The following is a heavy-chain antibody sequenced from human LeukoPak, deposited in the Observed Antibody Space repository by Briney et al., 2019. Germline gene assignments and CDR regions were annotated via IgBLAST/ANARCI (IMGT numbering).Heavy chain of an antibody. CDR2: IYTSGNT. J-gene: IGHJ4*02. V-gene: IGHV4-4*07. CDR1: GGSITNYY. CDR3: ARSGSSWSNDYFDY. D-gene: IGHD6-13*01. Sequence: SETLSLTCTVSGGSITNYYWSWIRQPAGKGLEWIGRIYTSGNTNYNPSLKSRVTMSVDTSKNQFSLKLSSVTAADTAVYYCARSGSSWSNDYFDYWGQGTLVTVSS.